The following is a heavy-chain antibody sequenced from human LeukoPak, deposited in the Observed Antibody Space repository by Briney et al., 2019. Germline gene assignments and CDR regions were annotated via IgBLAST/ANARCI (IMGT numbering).Heavy chain of an antibody. D-gene: IGHD3-16*02. V-gene: IGHV4-4*07. Sequence: KPSETLSLTCTVSGGSISSYYWICIRHPAGKGREWIGRIYNSGSTNYNPSLKSRVTMSVDTSKNQFSLKLSSVTAADTAVYYCARGGSRGRSGSYRFDYWGQGTLVTVSS. CDR1: GGSISSYY. CDR2: IYNSGST. CDR3: ARGGSRGRSGSYRFDY. J-gene: IGHJ4*02.